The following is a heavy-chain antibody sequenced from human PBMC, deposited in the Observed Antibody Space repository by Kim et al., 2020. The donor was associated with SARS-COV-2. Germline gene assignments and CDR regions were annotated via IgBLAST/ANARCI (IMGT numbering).Heavy chain of an antibody. CDR1: GFTFSSYW. CDR2: INSDGSST. V-gene: IGHV3-74*01. CDR3: ARAGIVAAGNYYYYGMDV. J-gene: IGHJ6*02. Sequence: GGSLRLSCAASGFTFSSYWMHWVRQAPGKGLVWVSRINSDGSSTSYADSVKGRFTISRDNATNTLYLQMNSLRAEDTAVYYCARAGIVAAGNYYYYGMDVWGHGTTCTVSS. D-gene: IGHD6-13*01.